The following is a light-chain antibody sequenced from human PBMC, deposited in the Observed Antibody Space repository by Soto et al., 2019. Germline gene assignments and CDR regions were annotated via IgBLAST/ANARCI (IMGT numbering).Light chain of an antibody. CDR1: QSVNTN. J-gene: IGKJ1*01. CDR3: QQYNTWLWT. Sequence: EVVMTQSPATLSVSPGERATLSCRASQSVNTNLAWYQQKPGQAPRLLIHGASNRATGIPARFSGSGFGTEFILTISSLPSEDFPVYYCQQYNTWLWTFGQGTKVEI. V-gene: IGKV3-15*01. CDR2: GAS.